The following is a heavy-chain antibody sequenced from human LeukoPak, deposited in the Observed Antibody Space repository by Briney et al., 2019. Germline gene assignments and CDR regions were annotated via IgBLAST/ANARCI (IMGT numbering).Heavy chain of an antibody. CDR2: IYYSGST. CDR3: ARSRAAAGSSSFDY. D-gene: IGHD6-13*01. CDR1: GGSISSYY. Sequence: SETLSLTCTASGGSISSYYWSWIRQPPGKGLEWIGYIYYSGSTNYNPSLKSRVTISVDTSKNQFSLKLSSVTAADTAVYYCARSRAAAGSSSFDYWGQGTLVTVSS. V-gene: IGHV4-59*12. J-gene: IGHJ4*02.